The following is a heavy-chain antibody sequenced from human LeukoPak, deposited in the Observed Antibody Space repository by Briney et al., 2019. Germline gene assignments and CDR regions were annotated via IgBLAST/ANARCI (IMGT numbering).Heavy chain of an antibody. J-gene: IGHJ4*02. CDR3: ATSRGYTDY. D-gene: IGHD6-25*01. CDR2: VSGGDVHT. Sequence: GGSLRLSCAASGFTYSTYGMTWVRQAPGKGLEWVSAVSGGDVHTYYADSVKGRVTISRDNSRNTLYLQMNSLRPEDTAVYYCATSRGYTDYWGQGTLVTVSS. V-gene: IGHV3-23*01. CDR1: GFTYSTYG.